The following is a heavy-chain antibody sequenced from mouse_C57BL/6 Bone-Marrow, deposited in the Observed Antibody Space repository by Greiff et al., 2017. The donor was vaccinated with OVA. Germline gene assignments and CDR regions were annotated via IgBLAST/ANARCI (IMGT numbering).Heavy chain of an antibody. V-gene: IGHV1-19*01. CDR2: INPYNGGT. CDR1: GYTFTDYY. CDR3: ARDYYGSSCDY. D-gene: IGHD1-1*01. Sequence: VQLQQSGPVLVKPGASVKMSCKASGYTFTDYYMNWVKQSHGKSLEWIGVINPYNGGTSYNQKFKGKATLTVDKSSSTAYMELNSLTSEDSAVYDCARDYYGSSCDYWGQGTTLTVSS. J-gene: IGHJ2*01.